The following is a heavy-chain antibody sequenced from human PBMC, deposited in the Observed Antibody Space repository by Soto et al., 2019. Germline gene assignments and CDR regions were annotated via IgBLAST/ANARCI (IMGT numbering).Heavy chain of an antibody. CDR3: ARDEPMDDYERSAYNS. V-gene: IGHV3-33*01. CDR1: GFTFSDYG. Sequence: QVQLVESGGGVVHPGRSLRLSCAASGFTFSDYGMHWVRQAPGKRLEWVAVIWSDGSNKYYADSVKGRFTISRDNSKNTPYQQMNSLMAEDTAMYYCARDEPMDDYERSAYNSWGQGTLVTVSS. D-gene: IGHD4-17*01. CDR2: IWSDGSNK. J-gene: IGHJ4*02.